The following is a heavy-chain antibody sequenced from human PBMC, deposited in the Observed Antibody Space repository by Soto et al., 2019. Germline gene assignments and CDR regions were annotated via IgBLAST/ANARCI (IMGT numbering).Heavy chain of an antibody. V-gene: IGHV4-39*01. D-gene: IGHD3-3*01. CDR1: DGSISSSSYY. Sequence: SETLSLTCTVSDGSISSSSYYWGWIRQPPGKGLEWIGSIYYSGSTYYNPSLKSRVTISVDTSKNQFSLKLSSVTAADTAVYYCASPYYDFWSGYQNWFEPWGQGTLVTVSS. CDR3: ASPYYDFWSGYQNWFEP. J-gene: IGHJ5*02. CDR2: IYYSGST.